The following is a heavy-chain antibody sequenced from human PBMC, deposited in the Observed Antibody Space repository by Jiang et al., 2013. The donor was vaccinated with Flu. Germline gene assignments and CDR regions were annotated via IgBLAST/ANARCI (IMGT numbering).Heavy chain of an antibody. J-gene: IGHJ4*02. D-gene: IGHD3-10*01. CDR2: LSSSGGSS. Sequence: GLVQPGGSLRLSCAASEFTFSNYGMSWVRQAPGKGLEWVSTLSSSGGSSYYADSVKGRFAISRDNSKNTLYLQMNNLRAEDTALYYCAKLVPGRGSGTHFDRWGQGTLVTVSS. CDR1: EFTFSNYG. CDR3: AKLVPGRGSGTHFDR. V-gene: IGHV3-23*01.